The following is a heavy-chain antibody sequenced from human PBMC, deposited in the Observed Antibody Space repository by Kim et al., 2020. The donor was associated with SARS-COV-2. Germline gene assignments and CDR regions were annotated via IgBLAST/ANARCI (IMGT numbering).Heavy chain of an antibody. CDR1: GFSFVDYA. CDR3: AKTIVEARFFDY. V-gene: IGHV3-23*01. D-gene: IGHD6-6*01. J-gene: IGHJ4*02. Sequence: GGYLRLFCAASGFSFVDYAMGWVRQAPGKGLEWVSTINARRTTYYSDSVKGRFTISRDSSKNVVDLQMNGLRADDTAVYYCAKTIVEARFFDYWGQGTLV. CDR2: INARRTT.